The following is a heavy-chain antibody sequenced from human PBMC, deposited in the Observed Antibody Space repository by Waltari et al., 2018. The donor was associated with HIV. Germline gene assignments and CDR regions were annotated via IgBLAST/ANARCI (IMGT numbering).Heavy chain of an antibody. CDR2: IYTSGRT. CDR1: GGSIISGRYH. D-gene: IGHD3-22*01. CDR3: ARDRNYYYDSSGYFFNAFDI. V-gene: IGHV4-61*02. Sequence: QVPLQESGPGLVKPSQTLSLTCTVSGGSIISGRYHWSWFRQPAGKGLEYIGRIYTSGRTNYNPSLRGRVTISVDTSKNQFSRKLSSVTAADTAVYYCARDRNYYYDSSGYFFNAFDIWGQGTMFTVSS. J-gene: IGHJ3*02.